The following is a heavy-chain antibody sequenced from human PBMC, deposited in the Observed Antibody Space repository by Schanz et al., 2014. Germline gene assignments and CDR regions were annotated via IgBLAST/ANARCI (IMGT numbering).Heavy chain of an antibody. CDR2: IRYDGRNK. D-gene: IGHD2-15*01. Sequence: QVQLVESGGGVVQPGRSLRLSCAASGFTFSSYGMHWVRQAPGKGLEWVAVIRYDGRNKNFVESVKGRFTISRDNSNNTVYLQMNTLRAEDTAIYYCAREDCSATSCYFRDWGQGTLVTVSS. J-gene: IGHJ4*02. V-gene: IGHV3-33*01. CDR1: GFTFSSYG. CDR3: AREDCSATSCYFRD.